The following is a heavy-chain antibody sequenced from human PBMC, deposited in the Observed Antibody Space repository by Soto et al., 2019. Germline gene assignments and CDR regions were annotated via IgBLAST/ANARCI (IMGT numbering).Heavy chain of an antibody. CDR2: VYTSDYT. CDR1: GASIRSYY. D-gene: IGHD3-10*01. CDR3: ARGPLPQRGFHQTSHGLDV. V-gene: IGHV4-4*08. Sequence: SETLSLTCSVSGASIRSYYWHWVRQPPGKGLEWIGYVYTSDYTRYSSSLKSRVTISVDKSKRTLYVQMNTLRGEDAAVYYCARGPLPQRGFHQTSHGLDVWGQGTTVTVSS. J-gene: IGHJ6*02.